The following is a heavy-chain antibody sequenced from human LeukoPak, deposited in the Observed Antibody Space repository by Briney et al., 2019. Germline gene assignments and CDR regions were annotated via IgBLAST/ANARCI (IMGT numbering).Heavy chain of an antibody. J-gene: IGHJ4*02. CDR3: ARVRGATTTSYFDY. V-gene: IGHV3-20*04. D-gene: IGHD1-26*01. CDR2: INWNGGST. CDR1: GFTFDDYG. Sequence: GGSLRLSCAASGFTFDDYGMSWVRQAPGKGLEWVSGINWNGGSTGYADSVKGRFTISRDNAKNSLYLQMNSLRAEDTALYCCARVRGATTTSYFDYWGQGTLVTVSS.